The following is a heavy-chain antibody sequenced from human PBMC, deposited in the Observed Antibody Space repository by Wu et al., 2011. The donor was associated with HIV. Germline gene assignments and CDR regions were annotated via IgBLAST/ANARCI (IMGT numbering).Heavy chain of an antibody. J-gene: IGHJ6*03. Sequence: EVKEAWGSLRVPARXLDYTFSSHYXHWVRQAPGQGAWVDGSTQPDGGNAIYAKKFQGRVTMTRDTSTNTVHVELTTLTSEDTAVYYCARSVEGHNHSRHLVETYFYMDVWGKGTTVIVSS. V-gene: IGHV1-46*01. D-gene: IGHD1-26*01. CDR1: DYTFSSHY. CDR2: QPDGGNA. CDR3: ARSVEGHNHSRHLVETYFYMDV.